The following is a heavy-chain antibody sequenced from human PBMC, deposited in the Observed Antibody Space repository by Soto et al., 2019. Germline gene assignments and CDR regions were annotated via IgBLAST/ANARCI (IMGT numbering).Heavy chain of an antibody. Sequence: QVQLVQSGAEMKQPGASVKVSCKASGYTFTNYHMHWVRQAPGQGLEWMGMINPSGGSTIYAQRFQGRVTMTRDTSTSTVYRELSSLRSEDTAVYFCARDEGQTYSYDPSGYYWAFDCWGQGTLVTVAS. CDR3: ARDEGQTYSYDPSGYYWAFDC. V-gene: IGHV1-46*01. CDR1: GYTFTNYH. D-gene: IGHD3-22*01. J-gene: IGHJ4*02. CDR2: INPSGGST.